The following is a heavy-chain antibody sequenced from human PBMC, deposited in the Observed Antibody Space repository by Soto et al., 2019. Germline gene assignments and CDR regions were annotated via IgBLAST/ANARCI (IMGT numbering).Heavy chain of an antibody. Sequence: QVQLVESGGGVVQPGRSLRLSCTASGLPFPTFALHWVRQGPAKGLEWVAIIWPDGNDKYYADSVKGRFTISSDNSKNTLFLQMNSLRAEDTAVYYCVRGSSCSNGVRYNLGWFGPWGQGTLVTVSS. D-gene: IGHD2-8*01. CDR2: IWPDGNDK. CDR1: GLPFPTFA. V-gene: IGHV3-33*01. J-gene: IGHJ5*02. CDR3: VRGSSCSNGVRYNLGWFGP.